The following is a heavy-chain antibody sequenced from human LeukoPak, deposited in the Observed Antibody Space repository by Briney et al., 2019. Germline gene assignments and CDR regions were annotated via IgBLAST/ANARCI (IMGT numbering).Heavy chain of an antibody. CDR1: GFTFSSYW. J-gene: IGHJ3*02. V-gene: IGHV3-7*01. Sequence: GGSLRLSCAASGFTFSSYWMSWVRQAPGKGLEWVANIKQDGSEKYYVDSVKGRFTISRDNAKNSLYLQMNSLRAEDTAVYYCAREDSGYDYSAFDIWGQGTMVTVSS. D-gene: IGHD5-12*01. CDR3: AREDSGYDYSAFDI. CDR2: IKQDGSEK.